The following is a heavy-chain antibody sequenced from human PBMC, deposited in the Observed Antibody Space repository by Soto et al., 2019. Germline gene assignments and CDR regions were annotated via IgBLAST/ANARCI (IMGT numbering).Heavy chain of an antibody. CDR2: IYYSGST. V-gene: IGHV4-59*01. CDR3: ARDAAAAGTLSWFDP. Sequence: PSETLSLTCTVSGGSISSYYWSWIRQPPGKGLEWIGYIYYSGSTNYNPSLKSRVTISVDTSKNQFSLKLSSVTAADTAVYYCARDAAAAGTLSWFDPWGQGTLVTVSS. J-gene: IGHJ5*02. D-gene: IGHD6-13*01. CDR1: GGSISSYY.